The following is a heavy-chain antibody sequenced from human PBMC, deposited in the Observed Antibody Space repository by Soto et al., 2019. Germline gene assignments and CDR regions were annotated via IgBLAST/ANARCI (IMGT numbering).Heavy chain of an antibody. J-gene: IGHJ4*02. CDR2: IFWDDDK. Sequence: KESGPTLVKPKQTLALTYTFSGFSVTSDGVGVGWIRQPPGKALEWLAVIFWDDDKRYSPSLESRLSIARDTSKDQVFLTMTNMESVDTATYYCALLNDGDYTFWGQGTRVTVSS. D-gene: IGHD4-17*01. V-gene: IGHV2-5*02. CDR3: ALLNDGDYTF. CDR1: GFSVTSDGVG.